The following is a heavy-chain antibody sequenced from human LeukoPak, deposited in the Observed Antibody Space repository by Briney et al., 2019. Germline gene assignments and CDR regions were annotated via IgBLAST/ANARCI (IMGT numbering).Heavy chain of an antibody. CDR1: GDSFSSHY. Sequence: KSWETLSLTCAVSGDSFSSHYWTWIRQPPGRGLEWIGYISYIGTTNYNPSLKSRVTISIDTSKNQFSLKLSSVTTADTAVYYCARDLVTVTKGFDIWGLGTMVSVSS. CDR3: ARDLVTVTKGFDI. J-gene: IGHJ3*02. D-gene: IGHD4-17*01. CDR2: ISYIGTT. V-gene: IGHV4-59*11.